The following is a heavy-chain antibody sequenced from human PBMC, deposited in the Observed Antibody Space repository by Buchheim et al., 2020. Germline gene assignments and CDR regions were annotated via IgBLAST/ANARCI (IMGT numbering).Heavy chain of an antibody. CDR2: ISGSGGST. J-gene: IGHJ4*02. D-gene: IGHD6-19*01. CDR3: AKDLAVAGAFLPGY. CDR1: GFTFSSYA. V-gene: IGHV3-23*01. Sequence: EVQLLESGGGLVQPGGSLRLSCAASGFTFSSYAMSWVRQAPGKGLEWVSAISGSGGSTYYADSVKGRFTISRDNSQNTLDLIMNNLRAEDTAVYYCAKDLAVAGAFLPGYWGQGTL.